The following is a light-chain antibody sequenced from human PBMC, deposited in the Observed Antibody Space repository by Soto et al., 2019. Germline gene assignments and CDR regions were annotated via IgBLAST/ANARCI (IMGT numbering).Light chain of an antibody. CDR2: GAS. CDR1: QSVSSSY. Sequence: EIVLTQSPGTLSLSPGXRATLSCRASQSVSSSYLAWFQQNPGQAPRLLIYGASSRATGIPDRFSGSGSGTDFTLTISRLEPEDFALYYCQHYGSSPWTFGQGTKVDIK. CDR3: QHYGSSPWT. J-gene: IGKJ1*01. V-gene: IGKV3-20*01.